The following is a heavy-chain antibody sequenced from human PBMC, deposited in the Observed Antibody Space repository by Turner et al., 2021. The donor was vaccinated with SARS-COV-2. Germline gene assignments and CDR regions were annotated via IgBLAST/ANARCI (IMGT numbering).Heavy chain of an antibody. Sequence: QVQQGQSGAEVEKPGSSVKVSCKASGGTFSSYAISWVRQAPGHGLEWMGGIIPIFVTANYAQNFQGRVTSTADESTSTAYMELSSLGSEDTAVYYCASVSHYDSSGYYSDYWGQGTLVTVSS. D-gene: IGHD3-22*01. CDR3: ASVSHYDSSGYYSDY. CDR1: GGTFSSYA. V-gene: IGHV1-69*01. J-gene: IGHJ4*02. CDR2: IIPIFVTA.